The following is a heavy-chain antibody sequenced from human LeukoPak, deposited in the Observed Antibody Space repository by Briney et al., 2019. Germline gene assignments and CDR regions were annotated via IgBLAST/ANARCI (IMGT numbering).Heavy chain of an antibody. J-gene: IGHJ6*02. CDR1: GFTFRSHG. D-gene: IGHD4-11*01. V-gene: IGHV3-33*01. Sequence: GRSLRLSCAASGFTFRSHGMQWVRQAPGKGLEWVAVIWYDGSKTYYADSVKGRFTISRDNSKNTLDLQMSSLRAEDTAVYNCARSNTMTSNYYYGMDVWGQGTTVTVSS. CDR2: IWYDGSKT. CDR3: ARSNTMTSNYYYGMDV.